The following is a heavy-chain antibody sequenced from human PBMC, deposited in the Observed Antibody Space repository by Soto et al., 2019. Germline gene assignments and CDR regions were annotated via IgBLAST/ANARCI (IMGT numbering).Heavy chain of an antibody. CDR1: GFTFRNYG. CDR2: VWYDGGNK. V-gene: IGHV3-33*01. Sequence: QVQLVESGGGVVQPGRSLTLSCAASGFTFRNYGMHWVRQAAAKGLEWVALVWYDGGNKNYVDSVKGRFTISRDNSKNTLYLQMNSLRDEDTAGYYCGRAAGYSGNDYVYYYGMDVWGQGTRVTVSS. D-gene: IGHD5-12*01. CDR3: GRAAGYSGNDYVYYYGMDV. J-gene: IGHJ6*02.